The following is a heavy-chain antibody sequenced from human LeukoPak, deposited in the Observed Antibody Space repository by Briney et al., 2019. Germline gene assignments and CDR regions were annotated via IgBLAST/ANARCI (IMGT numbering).Heavy chain of an antibody. J-gene: IGHJ6*03. D-gene: IGHD3-16*01. Sequence: GGSLRLSCAASGFTVSSNYMSWVRQAPGKGLEWVSVIYSGGSTYYADSVKGRFTISRDNSKNTLYLQMNSLRAEDTAVYYCARVWHYYYFMDVWGKGTTVTISS. CDR3: ARVWHYYYFMDV. CDR1: GFTVSSNY. CDR2: IYSGGST. V-gene: IGHV3-66*01.